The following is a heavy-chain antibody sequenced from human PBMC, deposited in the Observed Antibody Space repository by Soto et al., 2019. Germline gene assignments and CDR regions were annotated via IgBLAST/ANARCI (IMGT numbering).Heavy chain of an antibody. J-gene: IGHJ5*02. V-gene: IGHV4-34*01. Sequence: PSETLSLTCAVYGGSFSGYYWSWIRQPPGKGLEWIGEINHSGSTNYNPSLKSRVTISVDTSKNQFSLHLSSVTAADTAVYFCGREALEPERGIWFWYWSDPWGQGTLVTVSS. CDR1: GGSFSGYY. CDR2: INHSGST. CDR3: GREALEPERGIWFWYWSDP. D-gene: IGHD6-13*01.